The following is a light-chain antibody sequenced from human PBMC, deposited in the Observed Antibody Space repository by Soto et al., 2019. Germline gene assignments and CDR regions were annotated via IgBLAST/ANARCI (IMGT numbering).Light chain of an antibody. CDR1: SSDVGGYDY. CDR2: EVS. J-gene: IGLJ1*01. CDR3: SSYTTSSSYV. V-gene: IGLV2-14*01. Sequence: QSVLTQPASVSGSPGQSITMSCTGTSSDVGGYDYVSWYQQHPGEVPKLIIFEVSSRPAWISNRFSASKSGNTASLTISGLQAEDEADYYCSSYTTSSSYVFGTGTKLTVL.